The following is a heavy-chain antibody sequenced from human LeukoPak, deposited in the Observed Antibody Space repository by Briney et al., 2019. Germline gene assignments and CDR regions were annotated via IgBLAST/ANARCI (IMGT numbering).Heavy chain of an antibody. CDR1: GGTFSSYA. J-gene: IGHJ3*02. V-gene: IGHV1-69*06. Sequence: GASVKVSCKASGGTFSSYAISWVRQAPGQGLEWMGGIIPIFGTANYAQKFQGRVTITADKSTSTAYMELSSLRSEDTAVYYCARDLGEGYIVATIGGRGDAFDIWGQGTMVTVSS. CDR2: IIPIFGTA. D-gene: IGHD5-12*01. CDR3: ARDLGEGYIVATIGGRGDAFDI.